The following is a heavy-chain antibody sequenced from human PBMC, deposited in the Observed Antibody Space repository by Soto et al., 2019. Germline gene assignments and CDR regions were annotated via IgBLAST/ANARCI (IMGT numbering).Heavy chain of an antibody. CDR3: ARVRVGLSSGAFGS. J-gene: IGHJ4*02. CDR2: ISSSSSYI. Sequence: ELQLVESGGGLVKPGGSLRLSCAASGFTFRSYSMTGVRQAPGKGLEWVSSISSSSSYIYYADSVKGRFTISRDKAKNSLYLQMNSLRAEDTAVYYCARVRVGLSSGAFGSWGQGTLVTVSS. D-gene: IGHD3-16*01. V-gene: IGHV3-21*01. CDR1: GFTFRSYS.